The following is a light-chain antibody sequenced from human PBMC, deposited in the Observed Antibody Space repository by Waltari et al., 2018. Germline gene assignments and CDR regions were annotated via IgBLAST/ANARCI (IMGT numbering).Light chain of an antibody. CDR2: GAS. J-gene: IGKJ1*01. V-gene: IGKV3-20*01. CDR1: QSVATY. CDR3: QHYVRLPVT. Sequence: EIVLTQSPGTLSLSPGERATLSCRASQSVATYLAWSQQKTGQAPVLLIYGASSRATGVPDRFSASGSGTDFSLTISSLEPEDFAVYYCQHYVRLPVTFGQGTKVEIK.